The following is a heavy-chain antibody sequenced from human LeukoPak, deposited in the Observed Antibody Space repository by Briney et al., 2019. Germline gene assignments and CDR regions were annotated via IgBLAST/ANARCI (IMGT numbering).Heavy chain of an antibody. D-gene: IGHD2-15*01. Sequence: PGGSLRLSCAASGFTFSSYAMSWVRQAPGKGLEWVSAISGSGGSTYYADSVKGRFTISRDNSKNTLCLQMSSLRAEDTAVYYCAKKLGYCSGGSCYSVTDYWGQGTLVTVSS. V-gene: IGHV3-23*01. J-gene: IGHJ4*02. CDR2: ISGSGGST. CDR1: GFTFSSYA. CDR3: AKKLGYCSGGSCYSVTDY.